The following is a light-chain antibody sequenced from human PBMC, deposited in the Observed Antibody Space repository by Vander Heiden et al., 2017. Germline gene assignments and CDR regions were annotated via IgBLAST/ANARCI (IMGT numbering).Light chain of an antibody. CDR1: SSNIRSYT. Sequence: QSVLTQPPSASGTPGQRVTISCSGSSSNIRSYTVNWYQQLPGTGPKLLIYTNNQRPSGVPDRFSGSKSGTSASLAISGLQSEDEADYHCAAWDDTLNGVVFGGGTKLSVL. CDR3: AAWDDTLNGVV. J-gene: IGLJ2*01. V-gene: IGLV1-44*01. CDR2: TNN.